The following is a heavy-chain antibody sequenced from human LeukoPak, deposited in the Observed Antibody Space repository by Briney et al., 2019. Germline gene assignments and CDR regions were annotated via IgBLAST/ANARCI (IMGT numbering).Heavy chain of an antibody. J-gene: IGHJ4*02. D-gene: IGHD5-12*01. V-gene: IGHV3-7*01. CDR1: GFTFSSYW. CDR3: AREGYTGYDFDY. Sequence: PGGSLRLSCAASGFTFSSYWMTWARQAPGKGLEWVASIKQDGSEKYYVDSVKGRFTISRDNAKNSLYLQMNNLRAEDSAVYYCAREGYTGYDFDYWGQGTLVTVSS. CDR2: IKQDGSEK.